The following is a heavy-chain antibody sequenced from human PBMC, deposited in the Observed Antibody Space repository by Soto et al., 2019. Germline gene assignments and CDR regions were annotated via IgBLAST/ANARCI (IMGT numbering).Heavy chain of an antibody. D-gene: IGHD5-12*01. V-gene: IGHV3-73*01. CDR2: VRSKANTYAT. Sequence: GSLRLSCAVSGFTFSGSAVHWVRQASGKGLEWVGRVRSKANTYATAYAASVKGRFTISRDDSKNTAYLQMNSLKAEDTAVYYCASVNSDIVHTFVWFDPWGQGTLVTVSS. J-gene: IGHJ5*02. CDR1: GFTFSGSA. CDR3: ASVNSDIVHTFVWFDP.